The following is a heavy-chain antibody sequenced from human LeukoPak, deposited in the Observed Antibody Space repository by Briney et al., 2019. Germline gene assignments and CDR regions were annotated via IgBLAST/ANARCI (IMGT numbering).Heavy chain of an antibody. CDR3: ASGSLGDGYGVGDYYQYMDV. J-gene: IGHJ6*03. CDR2: IYTSGST. V-gene: IGHV4-4*07. Sequence: SETLSLTCTVSGGSISSYYWSWIRQPAGKGLEWIGRIYTSGSTNYNPSLKSRVTMSVDTSKNQFSLKLSSVTAADTAVYYCASGSLGDGYGVGDYYQYMDVWGKGTTVTVSS. D-gene: IGHD5-24*01. CDR1: GGSISSYY.